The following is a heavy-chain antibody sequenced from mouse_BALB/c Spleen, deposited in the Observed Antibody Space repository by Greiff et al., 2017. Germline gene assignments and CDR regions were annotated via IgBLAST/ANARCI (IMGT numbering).Heavy chain of an antibody. CDR2: INPSNGGT. CDR1: GFNIKDTY. J-gene: IGHJ2*01. Sequence: QVQLQQSGAELVKPGASVKLSCTASGFNIKDTYMHWVKQRPGQGLEWIGEINPSNGGTNFNEKFKSKATLTVDKSSSTAYMQLSSLTSEDSAVYYCTRLYYGYFDYWGQGTTLTVSS. D-gene: IGHD1-1*01. CDR3: TRLYYGYFDY. V-gene: IGHV1S81*02.